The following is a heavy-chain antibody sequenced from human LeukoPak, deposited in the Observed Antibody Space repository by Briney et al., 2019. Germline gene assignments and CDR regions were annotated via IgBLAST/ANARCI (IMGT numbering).Heavy chain of an antibody. CDR3: ARVVRFVAVAESNWFDP. Sequence: ASVKVSCKASGYTFTGYYMHWVRQAPGQGHEWMGWINPNSGGTNYAQKFQGRVTMTRDTSISTAYMELSRLRSDDTAVYYCARVVRFVAVAESNWFDPWGQGTLVTVSS. CDR1: GYTFTGYY. CDR2: INPNSGGT. V-gene: IGHV1-2*02. D-gene: IGHD6-19*01. J-gene: IGHJ5*02.